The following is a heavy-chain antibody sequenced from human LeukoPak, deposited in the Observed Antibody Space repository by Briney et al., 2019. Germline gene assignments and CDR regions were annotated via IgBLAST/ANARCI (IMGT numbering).Heavy chain of an antibody. D-gene: IGHD3-22*01. Sequence: GGSLRLSCAAYGFTFSSYAMSWVRQAPGKGLEWVSSISSSGDSTFYADSVKDRFTISRDNSKNTLYLQMSRLRADDTAVYYCAKDRPNYHESNGHYYRRNGDSWGQGTLVTVSS. CDR1: GFTFSSYA. J-gene: IGHJ5*01. CDR2: ISSSGDST. CDR3: AKDRPNYHESNGHYYRRNGDS. V-gene: IGHV3-23*01.